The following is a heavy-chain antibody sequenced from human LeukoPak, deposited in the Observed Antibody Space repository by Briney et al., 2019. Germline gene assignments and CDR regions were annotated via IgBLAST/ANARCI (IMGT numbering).Heavy chain of an antibody. CDR3: ARGLPGGFDP. CDR2: INPNSGDT. Sequence: ASVKVSCTASGYTFNDNYYMHWVRLAPGEGLEWMGRINPNSGDTNYAQKFQGRVTMTRDTSISTVYMELSRLKSDDTAAFYCARGLPGGFDPWGQGTLVTVSS. D-gene: IGHD2-2*01. CDR1: GYTFNDNYY. J-gene: IGHJ5*02. V-gene: IGHV1-2*06.